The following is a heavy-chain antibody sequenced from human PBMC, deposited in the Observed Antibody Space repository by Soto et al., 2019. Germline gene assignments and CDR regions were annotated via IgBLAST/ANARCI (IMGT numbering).Heavy chain of an antibody. CDR2: IFHTGSA. Sequence: PSETLSLTCTVSGGSISSNNWWSWVRQPPGKGLEWIGEIFHTGSANYNPSLKSRVTIFLDNSKNQVSLVLGSVTASDTAMYYCARLGIAVAGTHNGMDVWGQGTTVTVSS. D-gene: IGHD6-19*01. CDR1: GGSISSNNW. V-gene: IGHV4-4*02. J-gene: IGHJ6*02. CDR3: ARLGIAVAGTHNGMDV.